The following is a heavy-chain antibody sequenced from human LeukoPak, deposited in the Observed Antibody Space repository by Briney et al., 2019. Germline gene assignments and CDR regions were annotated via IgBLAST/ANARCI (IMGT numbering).Heavy chain of an antibody. Sequence: SETLSLTCTVSGGSIVSYYWSWIRQPPGKGLEWIGYIYYTGSTNYNPSLKSRVTISVDTSKNQFSLKLSSVTAADTAVYYCARMGIAAAGTQNWFDPWGQGTLVTVSS. CDR1: GGSIVSYY. CDR2: IYYTGST. J-gene: IGHJ5*02. CDR3: ARMGIAAAGTQNWFDP. D-gene: IGHD6-13*01. V-gene: IGHV4-59*08.